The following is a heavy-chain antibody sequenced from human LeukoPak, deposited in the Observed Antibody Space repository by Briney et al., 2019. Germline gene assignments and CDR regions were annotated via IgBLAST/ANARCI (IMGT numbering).Heavy chain of an antibody. CDR2: ISAYNGNT. CDR3: ANQGKDSSSWYLVITPFDY. D-gene: IGHD6-13*01. V-gene: IGHV1-18*01. Sequence: ASVKVSCKASGYTFTNYGISWVRQAPGQGLEWMGWISAYNGNTNYAQNLQGRVTVTTDTSTSTAYMELRSLRSDDTAVYYCANQGKDSSSWYLVITPFDYWGQGTLVTVSS. J-gene: IGHJ4*02. CDR1: GYTFTNYG.